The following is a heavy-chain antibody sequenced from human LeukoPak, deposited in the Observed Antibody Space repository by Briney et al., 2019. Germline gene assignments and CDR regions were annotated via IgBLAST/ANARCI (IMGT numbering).Heavy chain of an antibody. CDR2: IIPIFGTA. Sequence: GASVKVSCKASGGTFSSYAISWVRQAPGQGLEWMGGIIPIFGTANYAQKLQGRVTITTDESTSTAYMELSSLRSEDTAVYYCATKIYSYGHDYWGQGTLVTVSS. CDR3: ATKIYSYGHDY. J-gene: IGHJ4*02. D-gene: IGHD5-18*01. CDR1: GGTFSSYA. V-gene: IGHV1-69*05.